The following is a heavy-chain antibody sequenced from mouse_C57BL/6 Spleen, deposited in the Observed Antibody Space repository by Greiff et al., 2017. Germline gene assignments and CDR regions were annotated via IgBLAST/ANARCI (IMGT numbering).Heavy chain of an antibody. J-gene: IGHJ4*01. CDR1: GYTFTSYW. Sequence: QVQLQQPGAELVRPGSSVKLSCKASGYTFTSYWMHWVKQRPIQGLEWIGNIDPSDSETHYNQKFKDKATLTVDKSSSTAYMQLSSLTSEDSAVYYCAYGNGGYAMDYWGQGTSVTVSS. D-gene: IGHD2-1*01. CDR3: AYGNGGYAMDY. CDR2: IDPSDSET. V-gene: IGHV1-52*01.